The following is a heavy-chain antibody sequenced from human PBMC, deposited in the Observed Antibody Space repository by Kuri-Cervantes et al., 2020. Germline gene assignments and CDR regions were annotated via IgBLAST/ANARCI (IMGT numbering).Heavy chain of an antibody. CDR1: GFTFSSNA. CDR3: AREHCSSTSCSYFDY. Sequence: GESLKISCAASGFTFSSNAVSWVRQAPGKGLEWVSAISPSGDRTWYADSVKGRFTISRDNAKNSLYLQMNSLRAEDTAVYYCAREHCSSTSCSYFDYWGQGTLVTVSS. V-gene: IGHV3-23*01. D-gene: IGHD2-2*01. CDR2: ISPSGDRT. J-gene: IGHJ4*02.